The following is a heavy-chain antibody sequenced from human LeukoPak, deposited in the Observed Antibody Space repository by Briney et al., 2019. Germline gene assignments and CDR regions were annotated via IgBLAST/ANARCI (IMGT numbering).Heavy chain of an antibody. CDR1: VGTYRSYT. CDR2: IIPILGIA. CDR3: ARDGLRFGELLRAPYCYYGMDV. J-gene: IGHJ6*02. V-gene: IGHV1-69*04. D-gene: IGHD3-10*01. Sequence: SVKVSCKASVGTYRSYTIRWVRQAPGQGREWMGRIIPILGIANYAQKFQGRVTITADDSTSIAYMELSSMRSEDTAVYYCARDGLRFGELLRAPYCYYGMDVWGQGTTVTVSS.